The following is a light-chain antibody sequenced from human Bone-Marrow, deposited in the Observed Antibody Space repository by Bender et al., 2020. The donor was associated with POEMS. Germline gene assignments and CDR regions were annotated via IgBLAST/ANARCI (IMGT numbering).Light chain of an antibody. V-gene: IGLV3-25*02. Sequence: SRELTQPPSVSVSPGQTAKITCSGDAFPKRYGHWYQSKPGQAPVLIIYKDSERPSGIPERFSGSNSGNTATLTIRGTQIMDEADYYCQAWDRSAGMVFGGGTRLTVL. CDR1: AFPKRY. CDR2: KDS. CDR3: QAWDRSAGMV. J-gene: IGLJ2*01.